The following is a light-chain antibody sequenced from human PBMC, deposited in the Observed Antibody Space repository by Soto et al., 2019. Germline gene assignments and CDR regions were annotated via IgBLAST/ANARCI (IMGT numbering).Light chain of an antibody. Sequence: QSVLXQXXSVSGSPGXSXXISXXGTXSXVGDYNYVSWYQQHPGKAPKFIIYEVSKRPSGVPDRFSGSKSGNTASLTISGLQAEDEADYYCCSYAGTYTVVFGGGTKLTVL. CDR2: EVS. CDR3: CSYAGTYTVV. CDR1: XSXVGDYNY. V-gene: IGLV2-11*01. J-gene: IGLJ2*01.